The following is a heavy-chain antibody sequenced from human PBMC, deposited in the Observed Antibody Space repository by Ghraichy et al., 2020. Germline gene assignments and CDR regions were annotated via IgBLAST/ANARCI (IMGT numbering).Heavy chain of an antibody. Sequence: GGSLRLSCAASGFTFSSYSMHWVRQAPGKGLEWVALMSYDGSDTHYADSVKGRFNISRDNSKNTLYLQMDSLSVDDTAVYFCARGPGSGSWTIDYWGRGTLVTVS. D-gene: IGHD6-13*01. J-gene: IGHJ4*02. CDR3: ARGPGSGSWTIDY. CDR1: GFTFSSYS. CDR2: MSYDGSDT. V-gene: IGHV3-30-3*01.